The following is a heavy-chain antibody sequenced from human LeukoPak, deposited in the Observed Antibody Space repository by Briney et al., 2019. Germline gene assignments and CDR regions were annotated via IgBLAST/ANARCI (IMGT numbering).Heavy chain of an antibody. CDR1: GVTFSSYA. V-gene: IGHV3-23*01. CDR3: AKPYSSGWYRSIDDY. J-gene: IGHJ4*02. D-gene: IGHD6-19*01. CDR2: ISGSGGST. Sequence: GSLRLSCATSGVTFSSYAMSWVRQAPGKGLEWVSAISGSGGSTYYADSVKGRFTISRDNSKNTLYLQMNSLRAEDTAVYYCAKPYSSGWYRSIDDYWGQGTLVTVSS.